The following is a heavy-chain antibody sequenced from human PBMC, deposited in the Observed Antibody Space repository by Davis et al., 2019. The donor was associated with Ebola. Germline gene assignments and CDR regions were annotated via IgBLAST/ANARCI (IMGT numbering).Heavy chain of an antibody. CDR3: ARGGIAAQTAHYYYGMDV. V-gene: IGHV1-8*01. CDR2: MNPNSGNT. Sequence: AASVKVSCKASGYTFTSYDINWVRQATGQGLEWMGWMNPNSGNTGYAQKFQGRVTMTRNTSISTAYMELSSLRSEDTAVYYCARGGIAAQTAHYYYGMDVWGQGTLVTVS. J-gene: IGHJ6*02. CDR1: GYTFTSYD. D-gene: IGHD6-6*01.